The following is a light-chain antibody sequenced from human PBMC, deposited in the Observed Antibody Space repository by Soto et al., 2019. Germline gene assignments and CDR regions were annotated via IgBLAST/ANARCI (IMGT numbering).Light chain of an antibody. V-gene: IGKV3-11*01. CDR3: QQRSNWPPT. Sequence: EIVSTQSPSTLSVSPGERGTLSCRASQSVSSYLAWYQQKPGQAPRLLIYDASNRATGIPARFSGSGSGTDFTLTISSLEPEDFAVYYCQQRSNWPPTFGGGTKVDIK. J-gene: IGKJ4*01. CDR2: DAS. CDR1: QSVSSY.